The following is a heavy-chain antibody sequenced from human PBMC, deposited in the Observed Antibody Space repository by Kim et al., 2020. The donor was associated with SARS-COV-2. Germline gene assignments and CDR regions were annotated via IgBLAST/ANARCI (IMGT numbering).Heavy chain of an antibody. CDR3: AHKHSSSWCFDY. J-gene: IGHJ4*02. CDR1: GFSLSTSGVG. Sequence: SGPTLVNPTQTLTLTCTFSGFSLSTSGVGVGWIRQPPGKALEWLALIYWDDDKRYSPSLKSRLTITKDTSKNQVVLTMTNMDPVDTATYYCAHKHSSSWCFDYWGQGTLVTVSS. CDR2: IYWDDDK. D-gene: IGHD6-13*01. V-gene: IGHV2-5*02.